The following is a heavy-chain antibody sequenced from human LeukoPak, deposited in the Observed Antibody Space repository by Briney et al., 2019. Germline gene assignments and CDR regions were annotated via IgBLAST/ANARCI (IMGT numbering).Heavy chain of an antibody. CDR2: ISSTSSYI. V-gene: IGHV3-21*06. D-gene: IGHD3-10*01. J-gene: IGHJ6*02. Sequence: PGGSLRLSCAASGFTFNNYGMHWVRQAPGKGLEWVSSISSTSSYIYYADSVKGRFTISRDNAKNSLYLQMNSLRAEDTAVYYCARALWSGPVYYGMDVWGQGTTVTVSS. CDR3: ARALWSGPVYYGMDV. CDR1: GFTFNNYG.